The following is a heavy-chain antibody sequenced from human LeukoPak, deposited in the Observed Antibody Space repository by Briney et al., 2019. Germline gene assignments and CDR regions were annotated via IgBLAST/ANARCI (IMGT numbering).Heavy chain of an antibody. V-gene: IGHV4-39*07. CDR3: ARADENFDY. CDR1: GGSISSSSYY. J-gene: IGHJ4*02. Sequence: SETLSLTCTVSGGSISSSSYYWAWIRQPPGKGLEWIGSIYYSGSTYYNPSLKSRVTISVDTSKNQFSLKLSSVTAADTAVYYCARADENFDYWGQGTLVTVSS. CDR2: IYYSGST.